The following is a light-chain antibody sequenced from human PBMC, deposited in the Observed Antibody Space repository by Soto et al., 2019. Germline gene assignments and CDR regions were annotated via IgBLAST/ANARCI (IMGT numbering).Light chain of an antibody. CDR2: GAS. J-gene: IGKJ4*01. CDR3: QQYATSPT. CDR1: QSVDSNS. V-gene: IGKV3-20*01. Sequence: EIVLTQSPGTLSLSPGERATLSCRASQSVDSNSLAWYQHKPGQAPRLLIYGASSSAPGISDRYSGRGSGTDFTLTINRLEPEDFAVYYCQQYATSPTFGGGTRLEIK.